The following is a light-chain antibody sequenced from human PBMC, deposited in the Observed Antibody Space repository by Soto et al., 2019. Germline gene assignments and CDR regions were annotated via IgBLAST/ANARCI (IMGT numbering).Light chain of an antibody. V-gene: IGKV3-15*01. CDR2: DAS. CDR3: QQYNSWPPIT. Sequence: EVVMTQSPATLSVSPGERATLSCRASESVIRNLAWYQQKPGQAPRLLIYDASTRATGIPDRFSGGGSGTEFTLTISSLQSEDFVVYYCQQYNSWPPITFGQGTRLEIK. J-gene: IGKJ5*01. CDR1: ESVIRN.